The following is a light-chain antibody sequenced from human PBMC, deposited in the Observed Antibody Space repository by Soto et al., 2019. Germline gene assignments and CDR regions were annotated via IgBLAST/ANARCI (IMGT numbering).Light chain of an antibody. CDR3: MQALQTRT. CDR1: QSLLHSNGYNY. Sequence: DIVMTQSPLSLPVTPGEPASISCRSSQSLLHSNGYNYLDWYLQKPGQSPQLLIYLGSSRASGVPDRFSGGGSGTDFTLKISRVEAEDVGIYYCMQALQTRTFGQGTKVDI. J-gene: IGKJ1*01. CDR2: LGS. V-gene: IGKV2-28*01.